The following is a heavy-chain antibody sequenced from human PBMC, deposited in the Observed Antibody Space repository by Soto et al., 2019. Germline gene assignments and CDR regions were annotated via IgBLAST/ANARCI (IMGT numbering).Heavy chain of an antibody. CDR2: TYFRSKWYN. Sequence: SETLSLTCAISGDSVSRNSAAWNWIRQSPSRGLEWLGRTYFRSKWYNDYAGSLKSRMTLDADTSKNQVSLQLNSVTPAYTAVYYCASARPHIHGRYFDDWGQGILVTVSS. J-gene: IGHJ4*02. D-gene: IGHD1-1*01. V-gene: IGHV6-1*01. CDR1: GDSVSRNSAA. CDR3: ASARPHIHGRYFDD.